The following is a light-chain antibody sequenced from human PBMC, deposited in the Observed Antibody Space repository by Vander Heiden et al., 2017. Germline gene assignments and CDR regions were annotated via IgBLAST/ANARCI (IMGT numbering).Light chain of an antibody. CDR3: SSYTSSSTYV. CDR2: DVS. Sequence: QYALTPPASVSGSPGPSIPISCPGTSSDVGGYNYVSWYQQHPDKAPKLMIYDVSNRPSGVSNRFSGSKSGNTASLTISGLQAEDEADYYCSSYTSSSTYVFGTGTKVTVL. CDR1: SSDVGGYNY. V-gene: IGLV2-14*03. J-gene: IGLJ1*01.